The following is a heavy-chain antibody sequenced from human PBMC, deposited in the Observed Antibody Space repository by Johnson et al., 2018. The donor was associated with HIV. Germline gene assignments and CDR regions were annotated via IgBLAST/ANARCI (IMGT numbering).Heavy chain of an antibody. Sequence: VQLVESGGGLVQPGGSLRLSCAASAFTVSDNYLSWVRQAPGKGLEWVSVIYSGGSTYYADSVKGRFTISRDNSKNTLYLQMNSLRAEDTAVYYRAGDVRMDKAFDIWGRGTMVTVSS. J-gene: IGHJ3*02. V-gene: IGHV3-66*01. CDR1: AFTVSDNY. CDR2: IYSGGST. D-gene: IGHD2-15*01. CDR3: AGDVRMDKAFDI.